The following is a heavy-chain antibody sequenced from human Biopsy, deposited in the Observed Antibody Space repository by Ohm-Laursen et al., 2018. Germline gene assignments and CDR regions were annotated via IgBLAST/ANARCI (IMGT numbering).Heavy chain of an antibody. V-gene: IGHV4-34*01. Sequence: SETLSLTCAVYNVSFSSFYWSWIRQPPGKGLEWIGEISHTGSTNYNPPLKSRVSISVDTSRNQVSLTLSSVTAADTAVYYCARDSGILNYGNFKYYHYYGMDVWGQGTKVTVSS. CDR1: NVSFSSFY. D-gene: IGHD4-11*01. CDR3: ARDSGILNYGNFKYYHYYGMDV. CDR2: ISHTGST. J-gene: IGHJ6*02.